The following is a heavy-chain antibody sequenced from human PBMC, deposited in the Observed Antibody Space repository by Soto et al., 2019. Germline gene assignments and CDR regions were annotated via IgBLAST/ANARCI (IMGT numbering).Heavy chain of an antibody. J-gene: IGHJ6*02. CDR2: IDKRGGS. V-gene: IGHV4-61*01. CDR1: GDSVRSGNYY. CDR3: ARDMLATIDYKYYGIDV. Sequence: QVQLQESGPGLVKPSETLSLTCTVSGDSVRSGNYYWSWIRQPPGKGLEWIGYIDKRGGSNYNPSLKSRITISIDASKNQFYFHLNSVTAADTATYFCARDMLATIDYKYYGIDVWGQGTTVTVSS. D-gene: IGHD5-12*01.